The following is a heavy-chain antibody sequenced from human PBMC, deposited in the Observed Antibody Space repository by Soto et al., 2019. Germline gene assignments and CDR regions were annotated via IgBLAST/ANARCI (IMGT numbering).Heavy chain of an antibody. CDR1: GFTFSSYD. CDR3: ARDFWSGYPYYYYYGMDV. J-gene: IGHJ6*02. D-gene: IGHD3-3*01. V-gene: IGHV3-13*01. CDR2: IGTAGDT. Sequence: GGSLRLSCAASGFTFSSYDMHWVRQATGKGLEWVSAIGTAGDTYYPGSVKGRFTISRENAKNSLYLQMNSLRAEDTAVYYCARDFWSGYPYYYYYGMDVWGQGTTVTVSS.